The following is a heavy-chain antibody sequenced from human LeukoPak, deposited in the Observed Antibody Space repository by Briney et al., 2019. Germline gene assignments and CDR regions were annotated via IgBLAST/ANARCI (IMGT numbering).Heavy chain of an antibody. V-gene: IGHV1-69*13. J-gene: IGHJ5*02. CDR3: ARASSWYSSGFDWFDP. D-gene: IGHD6-19*01. CDR1: GGTFSSYA. Sequence: SVKVSCKASGGTFSSYAISWVRQAPGQGLEWMGGIIPIFGTANYAQKFQGRVTITADESTSTAYLELSSLRSEDTAVYYCARASSWYSSGFDWFDPWGQGTLVTVSS. CDR2: IIPIFGTA.